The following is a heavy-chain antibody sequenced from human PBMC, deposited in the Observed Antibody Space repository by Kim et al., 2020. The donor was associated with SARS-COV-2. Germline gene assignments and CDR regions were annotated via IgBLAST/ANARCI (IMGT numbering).Heavy chain of an antibody. CDR1: GGSISSGGYS. CDR2: IYHSGST. V-gene: IGHV4-30-2*01. D-gene: IGHD6-6*01. J-gene: IGHJ6*02. Sequence: SETLSLTCAVSGGSISSGGYSWSWIRQPPGKGLEWIGYIYHSGSTYYNPSLKSRVTISVDRSKNQFSLKLSSVTAADTAVYYCARDLWIGSSSQGYYYYYGMDVWGQGTTVTVSS. CDR3: ARDLWIGSSSQGYYYYYGMDV.